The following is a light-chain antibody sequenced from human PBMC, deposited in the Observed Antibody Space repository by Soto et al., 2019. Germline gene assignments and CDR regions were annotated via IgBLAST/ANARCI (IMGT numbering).Light chain of an antibody. V-gene: IGLV2-14*01. Sequence: QSALTQPASVSGSPGQSITISCTGTSSDVGGYNYVSWYQQHPGKAPKLMIYEVSNRPSGVSNRFSVSKSGNTASLTISGLQDEDEADYYCRSYTSSSTVFGGGTKLTVL. J-gene: IGLJ3*02. CDR1: SSDVGGYNY. CDR3: RSYTSSSTV. CDR2: EVS.